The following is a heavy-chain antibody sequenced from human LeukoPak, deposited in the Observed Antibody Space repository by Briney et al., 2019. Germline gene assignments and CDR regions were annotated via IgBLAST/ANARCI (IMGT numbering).Heavy chain of an antibody. CDR2: ISLSGSTI. CDR1: GFTFSVFY. Sequence: SGGSLRLSCAASGFTFSVFYMSWIRQAPGKGLEWLSSISLSGSTITYAASVKGRVTVSRDNAKNSVVLQILSLRADDTAVYYCAREASCSSTTCYFDYWGQGTLVTVSS. CDR3: AREASCSSTTCYFDY. V-gene: IGHV3-11*01. J-gene: IGHJ4*02. D-gene: IGHD2-2*01.